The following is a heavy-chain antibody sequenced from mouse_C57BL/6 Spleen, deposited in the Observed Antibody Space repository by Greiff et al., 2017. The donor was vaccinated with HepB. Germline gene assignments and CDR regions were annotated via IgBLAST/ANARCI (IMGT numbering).Heavy chain of an antibody. Sequence: VQLQQSGPVLVKPGASVKMSCKASGYTFTDYYMNWVKQSHGKSLEWIGVINPYNGGTSYNQKFKGKATLTVDKSSSTAYMARNSLTSEDSAVYYCARKFWYFDVWGTGTTVTVSS. CDR1: GYTFTDYY. CDR2: INPYNGGT. V-gene: IGHV1-19*01. J-gene: IGHJ1*03. CDR3: ARKFWYFDV.